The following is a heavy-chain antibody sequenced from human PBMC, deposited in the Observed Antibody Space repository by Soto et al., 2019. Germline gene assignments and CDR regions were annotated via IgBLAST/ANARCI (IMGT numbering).Heavy chain of an antibody. CDR3: GVGRTAASERASYSGCFDD. CDR2: IYPDDSDN. J-gene: IGHJ4*02. D-gene: IGHD2-2*01. CDR1: GYSFTSYC. Sequence: GESLKLSCEASGYSFTSYCIDWVRQTPGKGLEWVGIIYPDDSDNRYRQSLQGQVTISTDKSNSTAYLQMNSLKASDTAMYYCGVGRTAASERASYSGCFDDWGQGTMVTVSS. V-gene: IGHV5-51*03.